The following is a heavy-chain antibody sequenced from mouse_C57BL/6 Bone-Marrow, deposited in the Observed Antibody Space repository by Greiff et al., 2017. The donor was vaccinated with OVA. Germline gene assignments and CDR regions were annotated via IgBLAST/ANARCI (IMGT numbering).Heavy chain of an antibody. CDR2: IWWDDDK. CDR1: GFSLSTFGMG. CDR3: ARKGYYYGSSGDYFDY. D-gene: IGHD1-1*01. Sequence: QVTLKVCGPGILQPSQTLSLTCSFSGFSLSTFGMGVGWIRQPSGQGLEWLAHIWWDDDKYYNPALKSRLTISKDTSKNQVFLKIANVDTADTATYYCARKGYYYGSSGDYFDYWGQGTTLTVSS. V-gene: IGHV8-8*01. J-gene: IGHJ2*01.